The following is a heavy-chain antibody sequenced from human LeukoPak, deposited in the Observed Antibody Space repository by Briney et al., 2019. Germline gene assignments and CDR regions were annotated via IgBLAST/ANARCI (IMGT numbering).Heavy chain of an antibody. Sequence: GGSLRLSCAASGFTFDDYGMSWVRQAPGKGLEWVSGINWNGGSTGYADSVKGRFTISRDNAKNTLYLHMNSLRTEDSALYYCVVDLSGSADYWGQGTLVTVSS. J-gene: IGHJ4*02. V-gene: IGHV3-20*04. CDR2: INWNGGST. CDR3: VVDLSGSADY. D-gene: IGHD3-10*01. CDR1: GFTFDDYG.